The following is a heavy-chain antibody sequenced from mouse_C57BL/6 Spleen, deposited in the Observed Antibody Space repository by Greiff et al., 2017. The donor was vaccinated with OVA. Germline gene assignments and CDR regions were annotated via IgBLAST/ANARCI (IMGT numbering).Heavy chain of an antibody. Sequence: QVQLKQPGAELVRPGSSVKLSCKASGYTFTSYWMHWVQQSPIQGLEWIGNIDPADSETHYNQKFKDKATLTVDKSSSTAYMQLSSLTSEDSAVYYCARGTAQGFAYWGQGTLVTVSA. J-gene: IGHJ3*01. D-gene: IGHD3-2*02. CDR3: ARGTAQGFAY. V-gene: IGHV1-52*01. CDR2: IDPADSET. CDR1: GYTFTSYW.